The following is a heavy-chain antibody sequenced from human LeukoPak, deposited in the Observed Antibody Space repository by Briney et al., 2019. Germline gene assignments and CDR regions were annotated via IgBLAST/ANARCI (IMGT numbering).Heavy chain of an antibody. J-gene: IGHJ6*03. Sequence: SETLSLTCTVSGGSIGTYCWSWIRQSPGKGLEWIGYIYVTGTRYNPYLQSRVTISVDRSRNQFFLKMSSVTAADTAVYYCARHIGGGIEDMDVWGKGTKVIVSS. D-gene: IGHD3-16*02. CDR2: IYVTGT. V-gene: IGHV4-59*08. CDR1: GGSIGTYC. CDR3: ARHIGGGIEDMDV.